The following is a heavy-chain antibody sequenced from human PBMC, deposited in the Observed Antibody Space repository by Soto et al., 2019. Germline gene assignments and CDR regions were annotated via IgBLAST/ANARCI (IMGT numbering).Heavy chain of an antibody. Sequence: ASVKVSCKASGYTFSGYYMHWVRQAPGQGLEWMGWINPNSGGTKYAQKFQGWVTMTRDTSISTAYMELSRLRSDDTAVYYCARGPMITFGGIVTFDIWGQGTMVTVSS. V-gene: IGHV1-2*04. CDR2: INPNSGGT. D-gene: IGHD3-16*01. J-gene: IGHJ3*02. CDR3: ARGPMITFGGIVTFDI. CDR1: GYTFSGYY.